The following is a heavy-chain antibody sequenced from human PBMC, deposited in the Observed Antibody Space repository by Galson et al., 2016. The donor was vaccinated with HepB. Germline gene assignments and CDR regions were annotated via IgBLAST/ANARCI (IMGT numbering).Heavy chain of an antibody. V-gene: IGHV2-70*01. CDR2: VDWDDNE. Sequence: PALVKPTQTLTLTCTFSGFSLSTNAMSVIWIRQPPGKALEWLALVDWDDNEYFNTSLETRLTISKDTSKNQVVLTMTNMSPVGTATYYCTRSPYAGSFSFDYWGQGILVTVSS. CDR1: GFSLSTNAMS. J-gene: IGHJ4*02. D-gene: IGHD1-26*01. CDR3: TRSPYAGSFSFDY.